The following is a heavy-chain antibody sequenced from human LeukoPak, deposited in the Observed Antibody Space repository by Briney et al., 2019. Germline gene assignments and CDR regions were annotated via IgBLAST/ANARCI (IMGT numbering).Heavy chain of an antibody. J-gene: IGHJ4*02. CDR2: IYYSGST. V-gene: IGHV4-31*03. Sequence: SETLSLTCTVSGGSISSGGYYWSWIRQHPGKGLEWIGYIYYSGSTYYNPSLKSRVTISVDTSKNQFSLKLSSVTAADTAVYYCARGYSGSYWAPYWGQGTLVTVSS. D-gene: IGHD1-26*01. CDR3: ARGYSGSYWAPY. CDR1: GGSISSGGYY.